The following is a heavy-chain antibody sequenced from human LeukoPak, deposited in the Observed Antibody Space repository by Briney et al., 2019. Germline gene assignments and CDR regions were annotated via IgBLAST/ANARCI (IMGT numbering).Heavy chain of an antibody. Sequence: GGSLRLSCAASGFTFSSYAMSWVRQAPGKGLEWVSAISGSGGSTYYADSVKGRFTISRDNSKNTLYLQMNSLRAEDTAVYYCAKEQDYDVLTGYYGSFDYWGQGTLVTVSS. J-gene: IGHJ4*02. CDR1: GFTFSSYA. V-gene: IGHV3-23*01. CDR3: AKEQDYDVLTGYYGSFDY. CDR2: ISGSGGST. D-gene: IGHD3-9*01.